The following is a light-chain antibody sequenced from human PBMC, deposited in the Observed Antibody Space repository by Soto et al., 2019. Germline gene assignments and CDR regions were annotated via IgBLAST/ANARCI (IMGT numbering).Light chain of an antibody. Sequence: QSALPQPASVSGSPGQSITISCTGTTSDVGSHNFVSWYQQLPGKAPKLLIYEVTNRPSGTSDRFSGSKSGNTASLTISGRQAEDEADYYCSSFTNSILVFGGWTKLTVL. CDR1: TSDVGSHNF. V-gene: IGLV2-14*01. CDR3: SSFTNSILV. J-gene: IGLJ3*02. CDR2: EVT.